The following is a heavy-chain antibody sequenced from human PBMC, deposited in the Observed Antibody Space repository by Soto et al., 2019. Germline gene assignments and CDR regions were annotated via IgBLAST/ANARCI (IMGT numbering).Heavy chain of an antibody. CDR3: ARSYFEGDYGPFYYYDGMDV. V-gene: IGHV1-69*01. D-gene: IGHD4-17*01. CDR1: GGTFSSYA. Sequence: QVQLVQSGAEVKKPGSSVKVSCKASGGTFSSYAISWVRQAPGQGLEWMGGIIPIFGTANYAQKLQGRVTITADESTSTAYMELSSLRSEDTAVYYCARSYFEGDYGPFYYYDGMDVWGQGTTVTVSS. J-gene: IGHJ6*02. CDR2: IIPIFGTA.